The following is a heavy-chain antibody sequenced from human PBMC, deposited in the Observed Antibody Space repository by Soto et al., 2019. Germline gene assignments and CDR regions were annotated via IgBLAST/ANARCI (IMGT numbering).Heavy chain of an antibody. J-gene: IGHJ5*02. CDR2: ISAYNGNT. CDR3: ARDLVGSSPWGRVNWFDP. CDR1: GYTFTSYG. Sequence: GASVKVSCKASGYTFTSYGISWVRQAPGQGLEWMGWISAYNGNTNYAQKLQGRVTMTTDTSTSTAYMELRSLRSDDTAVYYCARDLVGSSPWGRVNWFDPWGQGTLVTVSS. D-gene: IGHD6-6*01. V-gene: IGHV1-18*01.